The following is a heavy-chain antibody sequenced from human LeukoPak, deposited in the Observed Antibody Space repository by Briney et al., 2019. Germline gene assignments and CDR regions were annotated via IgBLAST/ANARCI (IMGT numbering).Heavy chain of an antibody. CDR3: AKGPLGSWYYFDY. CDR2: FGRSGSDT. D-gene: IGHD6-13*01. CDR1: GFTFGTSA. J-gene: IGHJ4*02. V-gene: IGHV3-23*01. Sequence: GGSLRLSCAASGFTFGTSAMSWVRQAPGKGPEWVSTFGRSGSDTYYSDSVKGRFTIFRDNSKNTLYLQMNSLRDEDTAVYYCAKGPLGSWYYFDYWGQGTLVTVSS.